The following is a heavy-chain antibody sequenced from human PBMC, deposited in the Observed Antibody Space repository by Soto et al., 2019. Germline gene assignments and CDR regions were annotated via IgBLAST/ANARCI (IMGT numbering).Heavy chain of an antibody. CDR3: ANLQADSSSSGPGWFDP. J-gene: IGHJ5*02. CDR1: GGTFSSYA. V-gene: IGHV1-69*13. CDR2: IIPIFGTA. D-gene: IGHD6-6*01. Sequence: SVKVSCKASGGTFSSYAISWVRQAPGQGLEWMGGIIPIFGTANYAQKFQGRVTITADESTSTAYMELSSLRSEDTAVYYCANLQADSSSSGPGWFDPWGQGTLVTVSS.